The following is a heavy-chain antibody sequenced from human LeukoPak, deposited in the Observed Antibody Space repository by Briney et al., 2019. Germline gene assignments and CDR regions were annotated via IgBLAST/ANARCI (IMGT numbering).Heavy chain of an antibody. V-gene: IGHV3-23*01. CDR3: ARDVGPSPFFDY. CDR1: GFTFSDYA. J-gene: IGHJ4*02. D-gene: IGHD1-26*01. Sequence: GGSLRLSCVGSGFTFSDYAISWVRQAPGKGLEWASTLGEGVSNTHYADSVKGRFTVSRDNSKNTLYLQMDSLTVEDTAVYYCARDVGPSPFFDYWGQGTLVTVSS. CDR2: LGEGVSNT.